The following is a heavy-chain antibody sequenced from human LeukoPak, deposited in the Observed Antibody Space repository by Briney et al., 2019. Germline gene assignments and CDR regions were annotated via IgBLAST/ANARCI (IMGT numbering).Heavy chain of an antibody. V-gene: IGHV4-4*02. Sequence: SGTLSFTCAVSGGAIMTTNWWRWVRQPPGEGLEWIGEVHLNGATNYNPSLESRVSMSIDTSKNQMSLKLASVTAADTAIYYCTRESGAFSPFGFWGQGTLVTVSS. CDR2: VHLNGAT. J-gene: IGHJ4*02. CDR1: GGAIMTTNW. D-gene: IGHD1-26*01. CDR3: TRESGAFSPFGF.